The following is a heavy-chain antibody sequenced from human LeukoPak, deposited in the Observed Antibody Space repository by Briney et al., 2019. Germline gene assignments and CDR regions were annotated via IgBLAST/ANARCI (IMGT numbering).Heavy chain of an antibody. CDR3: ARDPPTVAVAGNDY. D-gene: IGHD6-19*01. V-gene: IGHV1-2*02. Sequence: VASVKVSCKASGYTFTGYYMHWVRQAPGQGLEWMGWINPNSGGTNYAQKFQGRVTMTRDTSISTAYMELSRLRSDDTAVYYCARDPPTVAVAGNDYWGQGTLVTVSS. CDR2: INPNSGGT. CDR1: GYTFTGYY. J-gene: IGHJ4*02.